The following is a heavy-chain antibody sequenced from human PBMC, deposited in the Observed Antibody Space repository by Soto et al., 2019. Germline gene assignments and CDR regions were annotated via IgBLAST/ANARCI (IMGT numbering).Heavy chain of an antibody. CDR3: ARGPYNWNDGAAFDI. CDR1: GFTFSSYW. D-gene: IGHD1-20*01. J-gene: IGHJ3*02. V-gene: IGHV3-74*01. CDR2: INSDGSST. Sequence: PGGSLRLSCAASGFTFSSYWMHWVRQAPGKGLVWVSRINSDGSSTSYADSVKGRFTISRDNAKNTLYLQMNSLRAEDTAVYYCARGPYNWNDGAAFDIWGQGTMVT.